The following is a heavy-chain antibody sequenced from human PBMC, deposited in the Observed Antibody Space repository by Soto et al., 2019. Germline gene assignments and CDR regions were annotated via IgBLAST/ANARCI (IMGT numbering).Heavy chain of an antibody. J-gene: IGHJ5*02. Sequence: PSETLSLTFSVSGGSVSSNTYYWAWIRQPPGKGLEWIANIYYSGSTYYNPSLKSRVTISVDTSKYQFSLKMNSVTAADTAVYYCAGHYFDSSGYLNWFDPWGQGTLVTVSS. CDR1: GGSVSSNTYY. CDR2: IYYSGST. V-gene: IGHV4-39*01. D-gene: IGHD3-22*01. CDR3: AGHYFDSSGYLNWFDP.